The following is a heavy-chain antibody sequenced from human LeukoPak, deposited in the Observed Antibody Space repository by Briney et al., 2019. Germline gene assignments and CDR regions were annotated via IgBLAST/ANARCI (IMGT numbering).Heavy chain of an antibody. CDR3: AKDRRHCSGGSCSDFDY. V-gene: IGHV3-11*06. Sequence: GGSLRLSCAASGFTFSDYYMSWIRQAPGKGLEWVSYINSSSSYTNYADSVKGRCNITRDNAKNPLYVQMNSLRAEDTAVYYCAKDRRHCSGGSCSDFDYWGQGTLVIVSS. D-gene: IGHD2-15*01. CDR2: INSSSSYT. J-gene: IGHJ4*02. CDR1: GFTFSDYY.